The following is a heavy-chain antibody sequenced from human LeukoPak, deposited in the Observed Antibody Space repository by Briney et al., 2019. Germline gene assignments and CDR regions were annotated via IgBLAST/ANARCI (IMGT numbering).Heavy chain of an antibody. J-gene: IGHJ5*02. V-gene: IGHV3-33*01. CDR3: ARGGPYYDILTGYYHFDA. Sequence: AGGSLRLSCAASGFTFSTYGMHWVRQAPGKGLEWVLLIWYDGSNKYYADSVQGRFTISRDNSKNTLYLQMNSLRAEDTAVYYCARGGPYYDILTGYYHFDAWGQGTLVTVSS. D-gene: IGHD3-9*01. CDR2: IWYDGSNK. CDR1: GFTFSTYG.